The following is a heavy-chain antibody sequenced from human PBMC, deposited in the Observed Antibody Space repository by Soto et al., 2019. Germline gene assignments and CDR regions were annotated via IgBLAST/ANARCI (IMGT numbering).Heavy chain of an antibody. CDR1: GYSFTSCW. CDR2: IYPGDSDT. Sequence: EVQLVQSGAEVKKPGESLKISCKGSGYSFTSCWIGWVRQMPGKGLEWMGIIYPGDSDTRYSPSFQGQVTISADKSISTAYLQWSSLKASDTAMYYCARHIVRLAGTAPTYYYMDVWGKGTTVTVSS. V-gene: IGHV5-51*01. CDR3: ARHIVRLAGTAPTYYYMDV. J-gene: IGHJ6*03. D-gene: IGHD6-19*01.